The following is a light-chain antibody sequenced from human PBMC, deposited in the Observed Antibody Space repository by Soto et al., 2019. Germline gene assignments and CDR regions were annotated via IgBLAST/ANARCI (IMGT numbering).Light chain of an antibody. CDR1: QSVSSY. CDR3: QQRRDSIT. J-gene: IGKJ5*01. CDR2: DAS. V-gene: IGKV3-11*01. Sequence: EIVLTQSPATLSLSPGERATLSCRASQSVSSYLGWYQQKPGQAPRLFIYDASNRATGIPARFSGSGSGTDFTLTISSLGPEDFAVYYCQQRRDSITFGQGTRLEIK.